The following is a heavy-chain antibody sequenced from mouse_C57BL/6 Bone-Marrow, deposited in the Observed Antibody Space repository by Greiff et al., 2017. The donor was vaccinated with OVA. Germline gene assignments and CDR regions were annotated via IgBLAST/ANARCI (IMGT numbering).Heavy chain of an antibody. CDR1: GYTFTSYG. CDR2: IYPRSGNT. V-gene: IGHV1-81*01. J-gene: IGHJ3*01. CDR3: ARDYGSSYWFAY. D-gene: IGHD1-1*01. Sequence: QVQLQQSGAELARPGASVKLSCKASGYTFTSYGISWVKQRTGQGLEWIGKIYPRSGNTYYNEKFKGKATLTADKSSSTAYMELISLTSQDSAVYVCARDYGSSYWFAYWGQGTLVTVSA.